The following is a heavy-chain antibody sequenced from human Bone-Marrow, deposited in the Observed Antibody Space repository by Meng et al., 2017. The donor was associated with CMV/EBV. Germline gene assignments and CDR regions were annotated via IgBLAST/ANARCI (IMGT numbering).Heavy chain of an antibody. CDR2: ISYDGSNK. V-gene: IGHV3-30*04. CDR3: AGDPRGSYQGIFDY. D-gene: IGHD1-26*01. J-gene: IGHJ4*02. CDR1: GFTFSSYA. Sequence: GESLKISCAASGFTFSSYAMHWVRQAPGKGLEWVAVISYDGSNKYYADSVKGRFTISRDNSKNMLYLQMNSLRAEDTAVYYCAGDPRGSYQGIFDYWGQGTLVTVSS.